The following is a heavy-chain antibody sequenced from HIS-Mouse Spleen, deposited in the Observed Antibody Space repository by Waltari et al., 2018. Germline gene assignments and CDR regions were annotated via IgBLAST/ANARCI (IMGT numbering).Heavy chain of an antibody. Sequence: EVQLVESGGGLVQPGGSLRLSCAASGFTFSSYWMSWVRQAPGKGLEWVANIKQDGSEKYYVDSVKGRFTISRDNAKNSLYLQMNSLRAEDTAVYYCAADLGLGIDAFDIWGQGTMVTVSS. CDR3: AADLGLGIDAFDI. CDR2: IKQDGSEK. J-gene: IGHJ3*02. V-gene: IGHV3-7*01. CDR1: GFTFSSYW. D-gene: IGHD7-27*01.